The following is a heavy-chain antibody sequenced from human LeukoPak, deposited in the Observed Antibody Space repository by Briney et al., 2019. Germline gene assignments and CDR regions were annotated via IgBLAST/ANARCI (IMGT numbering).Heavy chain of an antibody. Sequence: PGGSLRLSCAASGFTFSSYAMHWVRQAPGKGLEWVAVISYDGSNKYYADSVKGRFTISRDNSKNTLYLQMNSLRAEDTAVYYCARAVDSLYYYYGMDVWGQGTTVTVSS. CDR2: ISYDGSNK. CDR3: ARAVDSLYYYYGMDV. V-gene: IGHV3-30*04. D-gene: IGHD3/OR15-3a*01. J-gene: IGHJ6*02. CDR1: GFTFSSYA.